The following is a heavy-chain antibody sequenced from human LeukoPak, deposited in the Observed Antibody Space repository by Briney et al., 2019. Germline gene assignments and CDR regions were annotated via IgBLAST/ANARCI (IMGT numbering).Heavy chain of an antibody. V-gene: IGHV1-18*01. Sequence: GASVKVSCKASGYTFTSYGISWVRQAPGQGLEWMGWISAYNGNTNYAQKLQGRVTMTTDTSTGTAYMELRSLRSDDAAVYYCARVGLGYCSSTSCYFDYWGQGTLVTVSS. CDR2: ISAYNGNT. J-gene: IGHJ4*02. CDR3: ARVGLGYCSSTSCYFDY. D-gene: IGHD2-2*01. CDR1: GYTFTSYG.